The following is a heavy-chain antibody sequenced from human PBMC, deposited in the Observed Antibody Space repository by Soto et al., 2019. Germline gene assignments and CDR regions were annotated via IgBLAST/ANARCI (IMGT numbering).Heavy chain of an antibody. CDR3: ARDSPTTMVGALDI. Sequence: SVKVSCKASGGTFSSYAISWVRQAPGQVLEWLGGIIPIFGTANYAQKFQGRVTITADESTSTAYMELSSLRSEDTAVYYCARDSPTTMVGALDIWGQGTMVTVSS. CDR2: IIPIFGTA. J-gene: IGHJ3*02. CDR1: GGTFSSYA. V-gene: IGHV1-69*13. D-gene: IGHD3-10*01.